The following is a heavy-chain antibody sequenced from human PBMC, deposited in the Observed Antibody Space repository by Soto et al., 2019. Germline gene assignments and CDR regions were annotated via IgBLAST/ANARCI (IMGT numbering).Heavy chain of an antibody. CDR2: INAGNGNT. CDR1: GYTFPSYC. V-gene: IGHV1-3*01. J-gene: IGHJ3*02. CDR3: ARVSVLRFLEWTIDDACDI. Sequence: GPVAGSCKASGYTFPSYCMHWVRQAPGQRLEWMGWINAGNGNTQNSQKFQGKATLTRDTTARTASLEMSSRRSEDTAVYYCARVSVLRFLEWTIDDACDIWGQGTLVTVSS. D-gene: IGHD3-3*01.